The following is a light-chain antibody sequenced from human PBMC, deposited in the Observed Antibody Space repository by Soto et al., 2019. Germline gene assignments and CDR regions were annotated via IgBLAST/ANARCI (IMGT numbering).Light chain of an antibody. CDR3: QQYGNSWT. CDR2: DAS. J-gene: IGKJ1*01. CDR1: QSVSSSY. Sequence: EIVLTQSPGTLSLSPGERATLSCRASQSVSSSYLAWYQQKPGQAPRLLIYDASSRATGIPDRFSGSGSGTDFTLTISRLEPEDFAVYYCQQYGNSWTFGQGTKVEIK. V-gene: IGKV3-20*01.